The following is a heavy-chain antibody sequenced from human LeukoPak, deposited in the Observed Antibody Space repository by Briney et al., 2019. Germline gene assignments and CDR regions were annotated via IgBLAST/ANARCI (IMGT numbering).Heavy chain of an antibody. D-gene: IGHD3-10*01. V-gene: IGHV3-64*01. Sequence: PGGSLGLSCAASGFTFSSYAMHWVRQAPGKGLEYVSAISSNGGSTYYANSVKGRFTISRDNSKNTLYLQVGSLRAEDTAVYYCASILRSSSGYYFDYWGQGTLVTVSS. CDR1: GFTFSSYA. CDR3: ASILRSSSGYYFDY. J-gene: IGHJ4*02. CDR2: ISSNGGST.